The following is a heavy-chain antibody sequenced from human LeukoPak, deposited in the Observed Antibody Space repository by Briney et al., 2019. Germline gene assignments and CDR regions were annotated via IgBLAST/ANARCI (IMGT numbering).Heavy chain of an antibody. D-gene: IGHD6-13*01. CDR3: ARETATGVSSSWYYDY. CDR1: GFTFSNYA. V-gene: IGHV3-64*01. CDR2: ISSDGGST. J-gene: IGHJ4*02. Sequence: GGSLRLSCAASGFTFSNYAIHWVRQAPGQGLEYISAISSDGGSTFYATSVKVRFTISRDNSKNTVFLQMGSLTTEDMAVYFCARETATGVSSSWYYDYWGQGTLVTVSS.